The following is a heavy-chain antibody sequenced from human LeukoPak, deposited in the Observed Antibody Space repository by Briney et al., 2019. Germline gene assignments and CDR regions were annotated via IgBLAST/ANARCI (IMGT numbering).Heavy chain of an antibody. CDR2: ISGGGGNT. CDR3: AKDTRRPD. J-gene: IGHJ4*02. V-gene: IGHV3-23*01. Sequence: QPGRSLRLSCAASGFTFSNYSMSWVRQAPGKGLEWVSDISGGGGNTYYADPVKGRFTISRDNFKNTMYLQMNSLRAEGTAVYYCAKDTRRPDWGQGTLVTVSS. CDR1: GFTFSNYS. D-gene: IGHD1-14*01.